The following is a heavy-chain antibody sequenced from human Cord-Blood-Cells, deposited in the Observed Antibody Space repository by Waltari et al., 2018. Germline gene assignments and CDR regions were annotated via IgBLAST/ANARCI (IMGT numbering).Heavy chain of an antibody. J-gene: IGHJ3*02. V-gene: IGHV4-39*01. CDR1: GGSISSSSYY. CDR2: IYYSGST. Sequence: QLQLQESGAGLVKPSETLSLTCTVSGGSISSSSYYWGWFRQPPGKGLECIGSIYYSGSTYYNPSRKSRVTISVDTSKNQFSLKLSSVTAADTAVYYCARRIVGATTGAFDIWGQGTMVTDSS. CDR3: ARRIVGATTGAFDI. D-gene: IGHD1-26*01.